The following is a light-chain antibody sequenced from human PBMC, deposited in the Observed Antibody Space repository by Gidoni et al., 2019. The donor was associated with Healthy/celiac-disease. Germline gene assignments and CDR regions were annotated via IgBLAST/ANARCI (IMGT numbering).Light chain of an antibody. CDR2: LGS. V-gene: IGKV2-28*01. CDR3: MQALQTRT. CDR1: QSLLHSNGYKD. J-gene: IGKJ1*01. Sequence: DVVMTQSLLSLPVTPGEPASISCRSSQSLLHSNGYKDLDWYLQKPGQSPQLLTYLGSNRASGVPDRFSGSGSGTDFTLKISRVEAEDVGVYYCMQALQTRTFGQGTKVEIK.